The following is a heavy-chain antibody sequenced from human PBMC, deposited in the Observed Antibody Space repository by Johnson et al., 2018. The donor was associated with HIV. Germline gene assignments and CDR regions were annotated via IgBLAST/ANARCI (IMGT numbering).Heavy chain of an antibody. CDR1: SNY. V-gene: IGHV3-66*02. CDR3: TRGSFTDDAFDV. J-gene: IGHJ3*01. Sequence: VQLVESGGGLVQPGGSLRLSCVGSSNYKSWVRQAPGKGLEWVSVMYSGGSTYYADSVKGRSTISRDTSKNMLYLQMNCLRPEDTAVYYCTRGSFTDDAFDVWGLGTMVTVSS. D-gene: IGHD1-26*01. CDR2: MYSGGST.